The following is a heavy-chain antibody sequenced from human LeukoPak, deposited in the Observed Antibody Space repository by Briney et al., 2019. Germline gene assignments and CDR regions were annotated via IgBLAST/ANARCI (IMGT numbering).Heavy chain of an antibody. Sequence: SETLSLTCAVYGGSFSGYYWSWIRQPPGKGLEWIGEISHSGSTNYNPSLKSRVTISVDTSKNQFSLKLSSVTAADTAVYYCATSGYCSGGSYSNNWFDPWGQGTLVTVSS. D-gene: IGHD2-15*01. CDR3: ATSGYCSGGSYSNNWFDP. CDR1: GGSFSGYY. V-gene: IGHV4-34*01. J-gene: IGHJ5*02. CDR2: ISHSGST.